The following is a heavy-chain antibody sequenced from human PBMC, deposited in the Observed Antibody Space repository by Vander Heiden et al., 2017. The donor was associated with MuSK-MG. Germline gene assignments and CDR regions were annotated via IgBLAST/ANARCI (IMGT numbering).Heavy chain of an antibody. D-gene: IGHD3-22*01. J-gene: IGHJ4*02. V-gene: IGHV1-2*02. CDR2: INPYSGGT. CDR1: GYTFTGYY. Sequence: QVQLVQSGAEVKKPGASVKVSCKASGYTFTGYYMHWVRQAPGQGLEWMGWINPYSGGTNYAQKFQGRVTMTRDTSISTAYMELSRLRSDDTAVYYCARATSYFDTNGPEFDSWGQGTLVTVSS. CDR3: ARATSYFDTNGPEFDS.